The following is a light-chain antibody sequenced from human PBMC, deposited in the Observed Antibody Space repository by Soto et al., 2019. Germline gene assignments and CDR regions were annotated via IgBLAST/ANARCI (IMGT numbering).Light chain of an antibody. CDR3: SSYSSSGTLFV. Sequence: QSALTQPASVSGSPGQSITVSCTGTSSDVGGHNYVSWFQQHPGQAPKLLIYEVTTRPSGVSTRFSGSKSGNTASPTISGLQAEDEADYHCSSYSSSGTLFVFGTGTKLTVL. J-gene: IGLJ1*01. CDR2: EVT. CDR1: SSDVGGHNY. V-gene: IGLV2-14*01.